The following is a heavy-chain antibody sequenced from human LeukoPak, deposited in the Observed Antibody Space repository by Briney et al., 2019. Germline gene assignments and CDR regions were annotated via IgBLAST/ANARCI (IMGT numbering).Heavy chain of an antibody. CDR2: IYYSGST. CDR3: ARDVGSGWYQSYYFDY. V-gene: IGHV4-59*12. J-gene: IGHJ4*02. D-gene: IGHD6-19*01. CDR1: GGSISSYY. Sequence: SETLSLTCTVSGGSISSYYWSWIRRPPGKGLEWIGYIYYSGSTNYNPSLKSRVTISVDTSKNQFSLKLSSVTAADTAVYYCARDVGSGWYQSYYFDYWGQGTLVTVSS.